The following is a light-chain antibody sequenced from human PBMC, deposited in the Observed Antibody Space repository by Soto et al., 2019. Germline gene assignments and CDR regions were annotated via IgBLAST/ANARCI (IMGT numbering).Light chain of an antibody. J-gene: IGLJ1*01. CDR2: SSN. CDR1: SSNIGRYS. Sequence: QSVLTQPPSASGTPGQRVTISCSGASSNIGRYSVNWYQHLPGTAPKLLIYSSNQRPSGVPDRFSGSKSGTSASLAITGLQADDEADYYCQSYDSSLSGSEVFGTGTKVTVL. CDR3: QSYDSSLSGSEV. V-gene: IGLV1-44*01.